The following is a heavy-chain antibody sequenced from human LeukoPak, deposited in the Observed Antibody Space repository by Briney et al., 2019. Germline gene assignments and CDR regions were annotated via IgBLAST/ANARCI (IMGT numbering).Heavy chain of an antibody. Sequence: SETLSLTCTVSGGSISSYYWSWIRQPPGKGLEWIGEINHSGSTNYNPSLKSRVTISVDTSKNQFSLKLSSVTAADTAVYYCARLGGITMVRGVIRGNWFDPWGQGTLVTVSS. V-gene: IGHV4-34*01. CDR2: INHSGST. CDR3: ARLGGITMVRGVIRGNWFDP. J-gene: IGHJ5*02. D-gene: IGHD3-10*01. CDR1: GGSISSYY.